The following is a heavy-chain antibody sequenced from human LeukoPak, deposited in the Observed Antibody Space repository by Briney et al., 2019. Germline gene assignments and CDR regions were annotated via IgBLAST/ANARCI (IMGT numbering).Heavy chain of an antibody. Sequence: SGKVSCKASGCTFSSYAISWVRQAPGQGLEWMGRIIPIFGTANYAQKFQGRVTITTDESTSTAYMELSSLRSEDTAVYYCARSSHKDSTFDYRGQGTLVTVSS. J-gene: IGHJ4*02. V-gene: IGHV1-69*05. CDR1: GCTFSSYA. CDR2: IIPIFGTA. CDR3: ARSSHKDSTFDY. D-gene: IGHD3-10*01.